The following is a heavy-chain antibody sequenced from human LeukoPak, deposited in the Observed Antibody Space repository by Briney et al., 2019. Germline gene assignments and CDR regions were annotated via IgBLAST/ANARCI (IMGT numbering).Heavy chain of an antibody. CDR3: AKERLDIVVVVAAKPDAFYR. D-gene: IGHD2-15*01. Sequence: PSETLSLTCTVSGGSISSYYWSWIRQPAGKGLEWIGRIYTSGSTNYNPSLKSRVTMSVDTSKNQFSLKLSSVTAADTAVYYCAKERLDIVVVVAAKPDAFYRWEQRMMVIVSS. J-gene: IGHJ3*02. CDR1: GGSISSYY. V-gene: IGHV4-4*07. CDR2: IYTSGST.